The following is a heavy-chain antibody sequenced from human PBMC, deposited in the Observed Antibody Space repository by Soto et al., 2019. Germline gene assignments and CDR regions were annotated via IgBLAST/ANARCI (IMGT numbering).Heavy chain of an antibody. J-gene: IGHJ3*02. CDR2: FDPEDGET. CDR1: GYTLTELS. CDR3: ATDRGISYYYDSPHACDI. V-gene: IGHV1-24*01. D-gene: IGHD3-22*01. Sequence: ASVKVSCKVSGYTLTELSMHWVRQAPGKGLEWMGGFDPEDGETIYAQKFQGRVTMTEDTSTDTAYMELSSLRSEDTAVYYCATDRGISYYYDSPHACDIWGQGTMVTVSS.